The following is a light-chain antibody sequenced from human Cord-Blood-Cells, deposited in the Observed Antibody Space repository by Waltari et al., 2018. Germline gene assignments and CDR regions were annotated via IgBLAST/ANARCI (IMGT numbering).Light chain of an antibody. CDR2: SNN. CDR1: SSNIGSNT. Sequence: QSVLTQPPSASGTPGQRVTISCSGSSSNIGSNTVNWYQQPPGTAPKLLIYSNNQRPSGVPDRFSGSKSGTSASLAISGLQSEDEAYYYCAAWDDSLNGVVFGGGTKLTVL. J-gene: IGLJ2*01. CDR3: AAWDDSLNGVV. V-gene: IGLV1-44*01.